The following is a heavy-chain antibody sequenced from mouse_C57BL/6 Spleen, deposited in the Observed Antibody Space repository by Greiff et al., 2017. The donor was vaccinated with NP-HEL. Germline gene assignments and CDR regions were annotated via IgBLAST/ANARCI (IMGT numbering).Heavy chain of an antibody. CDR2: ISNGGGST. J-gene: IGHJ2*01. Sequence: EVKLVESGGGLVQPGGSLKLSCAASGFTFSDYYMYWVRQTPEKRLEWVAYISNGGGSTYYPDTVKGRFTISRDNAKNTLYLQMSRPKSEDTAMYYCASHFQDYFDYWGQGTTLTVSS. CDR3: ASHFQDYFDY. CDR1: GFTFSDYY. V-gene: IGHV5-12*01.